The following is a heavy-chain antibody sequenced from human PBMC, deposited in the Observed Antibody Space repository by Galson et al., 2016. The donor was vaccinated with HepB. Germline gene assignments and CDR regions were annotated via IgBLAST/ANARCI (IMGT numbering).Heavy chain of an antibody. CDR1: GFTFSDYS. V-gene: IGHV3-30-3*01. Sequence: SLRLSCAASGFTFSDYSLHWVRQAPGKGLEWLAVISFDGGNKYYTGTVNGRFTVSRDNSRSTLYLQMNSLRPEDTAIYYCARIQRSGTAQTDDWGQGTLVIVSP. CDR3: ARIQRSGTAQTDD. J-gene: IGHJ4*02. D-gene: IGHD6-13*01. CDR2: ISFDGGNK.